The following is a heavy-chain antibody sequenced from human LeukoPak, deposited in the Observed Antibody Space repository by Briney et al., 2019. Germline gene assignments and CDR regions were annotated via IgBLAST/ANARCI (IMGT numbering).Heavy chain of an antibody. CDR3: IHSEDTAMVFTQNFDY. Sequence: PGGSLTLSCAASGFTLSSYAMHWVRHAPGKGREWVAVISYEGSNKFYTDSVEGRLTIPRHNPKNTLYLQMNSLRSEDRALYYCIHSEDTAMVFTQNFDYWGQGTLVTVSP. CDR1: GFTLSSYA. J-gene: IGHJ4*02. V-gene: IGHV3-30*04. D-gene: IGHD5-18*01. CDR2: ISYEGSNK.